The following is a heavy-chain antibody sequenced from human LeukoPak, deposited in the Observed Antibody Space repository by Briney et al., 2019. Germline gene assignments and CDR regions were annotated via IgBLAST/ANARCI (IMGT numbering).Heavy chain of an antibody. D-gene: IGHD1-26*01. CDR2: INAGNGNT. CDR3: ARDILWEPDAFDI. Sequence: ASVKVSCKASGYTFTSYAMHWVRQAPGQRLEWMGWINAGNGNTKYSQKFQGRVTITRDTSASTAYMELSSLRSEDTAVYYCARDILWEPDAFDIWGQGTMVTVSS. V-gene: IGHV1-3*01. J-gene: IGHJ3*02. CDR1: GYTFTSYA.